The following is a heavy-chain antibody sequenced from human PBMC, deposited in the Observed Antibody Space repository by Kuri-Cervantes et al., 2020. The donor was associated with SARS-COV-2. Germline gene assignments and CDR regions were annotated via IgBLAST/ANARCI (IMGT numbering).Heavy chain of an antibody. CDR3: ARDSQDIVLMVYANGFPNWFDP. V-gene: IGHV1-8*02. CDR2: MNPNSGNT. D-gene: IGHD2-8*01. CDR1: GYTFTSYD. Sequence: ASVKVSCKASGYTFTSYDINWVRQATGQGLEWMGWMNPNSGNTGYAQKLQGRVTMTTDTSTSTAYMELRSLRSDDTAVYYCARDSQDIVLMVYANGFPNWFDPWGQGTLVTVSS. J-gene: IGHJ5*02.